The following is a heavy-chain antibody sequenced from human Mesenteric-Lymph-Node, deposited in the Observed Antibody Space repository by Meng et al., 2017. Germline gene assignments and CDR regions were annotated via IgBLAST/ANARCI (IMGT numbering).Heavy chain of an antibody. CDR2: IIPIFGTA. CDR3: ASQSPAEDTD. D-gene: IGHD6-25*01. J-gene: IGHJ4*02. Sequence: QAQLVQSGAEVKKAGFSVKVSCKASGGTFSSYAISWGRQAPGRGLEWMGGIIPIFGTANYAQKFQGRVTITADESTSTAYMELSSLRSEDTAVYYCASQSPAEDTDWGQGTLVTVSS. V-gene: IGHV1-69*01. CDR1: GGTFSSYA.